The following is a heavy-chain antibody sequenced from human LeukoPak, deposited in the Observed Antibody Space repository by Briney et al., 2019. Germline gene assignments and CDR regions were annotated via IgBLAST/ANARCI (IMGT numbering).Heavy chain of an antibody. D-gene: IGHD3-22*01. V-gene: IGHV1-69*04. J-gene: IGHJ4*02. CDR1: GYTFTHYA. CDR2: IIPILGIA. Sequence: VASVKVSCKASGYTFTHYAISWVRQAPGQGLEWMGRIIPILGIANYAQKFQGRVTITADKSTSTAYMELSSLRSEDTAVYYCARGYYYDSSDHVGDYWGQGTLVTVSS. CDR3: ARGYYYDSSDHVGDY.